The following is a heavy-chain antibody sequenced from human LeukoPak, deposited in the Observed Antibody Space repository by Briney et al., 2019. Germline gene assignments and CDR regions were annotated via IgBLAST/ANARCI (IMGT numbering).Heavy chain of an antibody. J-gene: IGHJ4*02. V-gene: IGHV4-59*01. D-gene: IGHD4-23*01. CDR3: ERVVYGTNLTPLFDY. CDR2: IHYSGST. Sequence: SETLSLTCTVSGGSIISYYWSWIRQPPGKGLEWIGYIHYSGSTNYNPSLKSRVTISVDTSKNPFSLKLTSLSAADTAVYYCERVVYGTNLTPLFDYWGQGTLVTVSS. CDR1: GGSIISYY.